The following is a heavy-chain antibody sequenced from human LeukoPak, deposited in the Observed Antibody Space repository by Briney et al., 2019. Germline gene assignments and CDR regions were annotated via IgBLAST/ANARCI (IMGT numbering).Heavy chain of an antibody. Sequence: ASVKVSCKASGYTFTGYCMHWVRQAPGQGLEWMGWINPGSGGTNYAQKFQGRVTMTRDTSISTAYMELSRLRSDDAAIYYCARGNLYYSDSSTYYPPFEYWGQGALVTVSS. D-gene: IGHD3-22*01. CDR3: ARGNLYYSDSSTYYPPFEY. CDR1: GYTFTGYC. V-gene: IGHV1-2*02. J-gene: IGHJ4*02. CDR2: INPGSGGT.